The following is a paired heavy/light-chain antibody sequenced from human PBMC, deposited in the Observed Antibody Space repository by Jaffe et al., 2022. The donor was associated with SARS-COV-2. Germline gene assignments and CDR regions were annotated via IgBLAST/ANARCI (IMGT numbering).Heavy chain of an antibody. J-gene: IGHJ4*02. CDR1: GFTFSSYA. CDR2: LTGSGGNT. V-gene: IGHV3-23*04. Sequence: EIHLVESGGGLVQPGGSLRLSCAASGFTFSSYAMSWVRQAPGKGLEWVSALTGSGGNTYYADSVKGRFTISRDNSKDTLYVQMNSLRVEDTAVYYCARSAEGAGNYFDYWGQGTLVTVSS. CDR3: ARSAEGAGNYFDY.
Light chain of an antibody. CDR2: WAS. CDR3: HQYDSIPWT. CDR1: QTVLDSSNNKNY. Sequence: DIVMTQSPDSLAVSLGERATIKCKSSQTVLDSSNNKNYLAWYRQKPGQPPKLLIYWASTRKSGVPDRFSGSGSGTDFTLTISSLQAEDVAVYYCHQYDSIPWTFGQGTKVEIK. J-gene: IGKJ1*01. V-gene: IGKV4-1*01.